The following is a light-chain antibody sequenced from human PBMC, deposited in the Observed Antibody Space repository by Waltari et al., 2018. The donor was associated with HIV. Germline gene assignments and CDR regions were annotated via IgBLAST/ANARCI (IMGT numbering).Light chain of an antibody. J-gene: IGLJ3*02. V-gene: IGLV2-14*03. CDR3: STHTTTDTLM. CDR2: EVT. CDR1: TSDFGRYNS. Sequence: QSALTQPASVSGSPGQSVTISCTATTSDFGRYNSVSWYQQHPGNAPKVIIYEVTSRPSVVPHRFSGSRSGNTASLTISGLQAEDEAVYYCSTHTTTDTLMFGGGTKLTVL.